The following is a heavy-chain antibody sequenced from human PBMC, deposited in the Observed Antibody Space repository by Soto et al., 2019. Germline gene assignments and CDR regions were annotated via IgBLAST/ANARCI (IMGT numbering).Heavy chain of an antibody. CDR2: IYWDDDK. V-gene: IGHV2-5*02. CDR3: AHSRPPRLLDY. D-gene: IGHD6-6*01. J-gene: IGHJ4*02. CDR1: GFSLGTRGVG. Sequence: SGPTLVNPTQPLTLTCTFSGFSLGTRGVGVGWIRQPPGKALEWLALIYWDDDKRYSPSLNSRPTITKDTSKNQVVLTMTNMDPVDTSSYYCAHSRPPRLLDYWGQGTLVTVSS.